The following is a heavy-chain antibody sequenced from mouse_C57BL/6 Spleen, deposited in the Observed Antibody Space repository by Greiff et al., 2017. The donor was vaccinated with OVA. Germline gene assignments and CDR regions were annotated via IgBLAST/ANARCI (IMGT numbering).Heavy chain of an antibody. V-gene: IGHV14-2*01. CDR3: ARDYGSRGVDY. D-gene: IGHD1-1*01. J-gene: IGHJ2*01. CDR2: IDPEDGET. Sequence: EVQLQQSGAELVKPGASVKLSCTASGFNIKDYYMHWVKQRTEQGLEWIGRIDPEDGETKYDSKFQGKANITADTSSNTAYLQLSSLTSDDAAVYYCARDYGSRGVDYWGQGTTLTVSS. CDR1: GFNIKDYY.